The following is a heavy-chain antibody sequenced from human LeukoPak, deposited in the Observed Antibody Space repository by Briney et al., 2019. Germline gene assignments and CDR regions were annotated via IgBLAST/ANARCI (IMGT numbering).Heavy chain of an antibody. J-gene: IGHJ4*02. V-gene: IGHV4-34*01. Sequence: SETLSLTCAVYGGSFSGYYWSWIRQPPGKGLEWIGEINHSGSTNYNPSLKSRVTISVDTSKNQFSLKLSSLTAADTAVYYCARAGSAGFWSGPPVDYWGQGTLVTVSS. CDR2: INHSGST. CDR1: GGSFSGYY. D-gene: IGHD3-3*01. CDR3: ARAGSAGFWSGPPVDY.